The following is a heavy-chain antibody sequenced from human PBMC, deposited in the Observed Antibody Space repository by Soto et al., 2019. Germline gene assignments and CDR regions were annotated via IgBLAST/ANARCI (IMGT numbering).Heavy chain of an antibody. CDR1: GVSISSSSYY. D-gene: IGHD2-8*01. CDR2: IYFSGST. V-gene: IGHV4-39*01. Sequence: SETLSLTCTVSGVSISSSSYYWGWIRQTPGKGLEWIGTIYFSGSTYYNPSLKSRVTISVDRSKNQFSLNLTSVTAADTALYYCARNGADWGPGTLVTVDS. J-gene: IGHJ4*02. CDR3: ARNGAD.